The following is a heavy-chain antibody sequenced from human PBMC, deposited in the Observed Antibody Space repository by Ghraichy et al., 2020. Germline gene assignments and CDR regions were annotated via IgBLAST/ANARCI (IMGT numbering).Heavy chain of an antibody. Sequence: GGSLRLSCGASGFTFSRHAMTWVRQAPGKGLEWVAGISGSGNGRKYADSVMGRFTISRDNSKNTLYLQMDSLRAEDTAMYYCAKNNVVVSGAILYYIYYGLDVWGQGTTVTVSS. V-gene: IGHV3-23*01. CDR2: ISGSGNGR. D-gene: IGHD2-2*01. J-gene: IGHJ6*02. CDR1: GFTFSRHA. CDR3: AKNNVVVSGAILYYIYYGLDV.